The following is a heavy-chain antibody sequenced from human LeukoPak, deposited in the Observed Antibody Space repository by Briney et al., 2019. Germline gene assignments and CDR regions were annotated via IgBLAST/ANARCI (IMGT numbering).Heavy chain of an antibody. CDR1: GYTFTSYG. CDR3: AVSGLGVITSDAFAI. V-gene: IGHV1-18*01. CDR2: ISAYNGNT. J-gene: IGHJ3*02. D-gene: IGHD3-22*01. Sequence: ASVKVSCKASGYTFTSYGISWVRQAPGQGPEWMGWISAYNGNTNYAQKLQGRVTMTTDTSTSTAYMELRSLRSDDTAVYYCAVSGLGVITSDAFAIWGQGTMVTVSS.